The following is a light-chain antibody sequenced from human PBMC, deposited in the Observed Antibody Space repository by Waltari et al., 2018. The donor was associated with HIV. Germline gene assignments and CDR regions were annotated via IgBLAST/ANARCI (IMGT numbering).Light chain of an antibody. J-gene: IGKJ3*01. Sequence: DIQMPPPPSPLSASVGDRVTITCQASQDISNYFNWYQQKPGKAPKLLIYDASNLETGVPSRFSGSGSGTDFTFTISSLQPEDIATYYCQQYDNLPTFGPGTKVDIK. V-gene: IGKV1-33*01. CDR1: QDISNY. CDR2: DAS. CDR3: QQYDNLPT.